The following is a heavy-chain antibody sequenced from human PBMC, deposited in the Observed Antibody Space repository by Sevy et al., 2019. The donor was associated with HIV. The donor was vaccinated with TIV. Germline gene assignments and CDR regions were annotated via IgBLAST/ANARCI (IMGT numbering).Heavy chain of an antibody. D-gene: IGHD6-19*01. V-gene: IGHV3-30*03. CDR3: DVPAVAGTSPFDY. Sequence: GGSLRLSCAASGFTFSSYGMHWVRQAPGKGLEWVAVISYDGSNKYYVDSVKGRFTISRDNPKNTLYLQMNSLRAEDTAVSYCDVPAVAGTSPFDYWGQGTLVTVSS. CDR1: GFTFSSYG. CDR2: ISYDGSNK. J-gene: IGHJ4*02.